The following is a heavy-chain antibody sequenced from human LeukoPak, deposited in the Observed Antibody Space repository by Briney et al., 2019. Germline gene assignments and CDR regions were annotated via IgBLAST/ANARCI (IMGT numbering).Heavy chain of an antibody. V-gene: IGHV3-23*01. J-gene: IGHJ3*02. D-gene: IGHD3-9*01. CDR2: ISGSGGST. Sequence: GGSLRLSCAASGFTFSSYAMSWVRQALGKGLEWVSAISGSGGSTYYADSVKGRFTISRDNSKNTLYLQMNSLRAEDTAVYYCAKSDILTGHAFDIWGQGTMVTVSS. CDR1: GFTFSSYA. CDR3: AKSDILTGHAFDI.